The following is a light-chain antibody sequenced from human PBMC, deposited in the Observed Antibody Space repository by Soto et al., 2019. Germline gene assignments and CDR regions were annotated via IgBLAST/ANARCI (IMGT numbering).Light chain of an antibody. CDR3: SSYTSSSSYV. CDR2: DVS. Sequence: QSALTQPASVSGSPGQSITISCTGTSSDVGGFIFVSWYQQHPGRAPKLMIYDVSNRPSGVSNRFSGSKSGNPASLTISGLQADDDADYYCSSYTSSSSYVFGTGTKVTVL. J-gene: IGLJ1*01. CDR1: SSDVGGFIF. V-gene: IGLV2-14*01.